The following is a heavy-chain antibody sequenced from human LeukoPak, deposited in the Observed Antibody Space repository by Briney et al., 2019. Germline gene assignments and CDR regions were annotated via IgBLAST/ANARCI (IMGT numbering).Heavy chain of an antibody. Sequence: SETLSLTCTVSGGSISRGGYYWSWIRQHPGEGLEWIGYIYYSGSTYYNPSLKSRVTISVDTSKNQFSLKLSSVTAADTAVYYCARVSGLVVYACVDYWGQGTLVTVSS. CDR2: IYYSGST. D-gene: IGHD2-8*02. V-gene: IGHV4-31*03. CDR1: GGSISRGGYY. CDR3: ARVSGLVVYACVDY. J-gene: IGHJ4*02.